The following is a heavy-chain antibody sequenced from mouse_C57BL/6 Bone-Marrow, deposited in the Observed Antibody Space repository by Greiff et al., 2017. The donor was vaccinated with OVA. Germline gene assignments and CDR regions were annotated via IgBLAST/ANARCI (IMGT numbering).Heavy chain of an antibody. CDR2: IRSKSNNYAT. CDR3: VRLGGSGAMDY. V-gene: IGHV10-1*01. D-gene: IGHD1-1*01. J-gene: IGHJ4*01. Sequence: VQLKESGGGLVQPKGSLKLSCAASGFSFNTYAMNWVRQAPGKGLEWVARIRSKSNNYATYYADSVKDRFTISRDDSESMLYLQMNNLKTEDTAMYYCVRLGGSGAMDYWGQGTSVTVSS. CDR1: GFSFNTYA.